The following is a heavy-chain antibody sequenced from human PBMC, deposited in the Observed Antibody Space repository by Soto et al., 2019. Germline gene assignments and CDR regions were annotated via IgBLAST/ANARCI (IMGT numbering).Heavy chain of an antibody. CDR1: GFTLSSYA. J-gene: IGHJ5*02. CDR2: ISGTSVYI. CDR3: AREGALKPFSS. Sequence: GGSLRLSCAASGFTLSSYAMHWVRQAPGKGLEWVSHISGTSVYIHYADSVKGRFTISRDNAKNSVYLQMDSLRVEDTAVYYCAREGALKPFSSWGQGALVTVSS. V-gene: IGHV3-21*01.